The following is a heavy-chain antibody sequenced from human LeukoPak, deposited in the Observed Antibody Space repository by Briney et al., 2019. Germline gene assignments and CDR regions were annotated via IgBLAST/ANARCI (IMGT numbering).Heavy chain of an antibody. D-gene: IGHD1-26*01. CDR1: GFTFSNYW. Sequence: QSGGSLRLSCAASGFTFSNYWMHWVRQAPGKGLVWVSRINSDGSSTSYADSVKGRFTISRDNAKNTLYLQMNSLRAEDTAVYYCARVSSGSYFGYYYYYMDVWGKGTTVTVPS. V-gene: IGHV3-74*01. CDR3: ARVSSGSYFGYYYYYMDV. J-gene: IGHJ6*03. CDR2: INSDGSST.